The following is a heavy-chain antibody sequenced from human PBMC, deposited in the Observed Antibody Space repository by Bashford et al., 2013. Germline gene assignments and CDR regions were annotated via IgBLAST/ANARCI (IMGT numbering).Heavy chain of an antibody. J-gene: IGHJ5*02. Sequence: SETLSLTCAVYGGSFSGYYWSWIRQPPGKGLEWIGEINHSGSTNYNPSLKSRVTISVDTSKNQFSLKLSSVTAADTAVYYCARGAGGDYVWGSYRNNWFDPWGQGTLVTVSS. D-gene: IGHD3-16*02. CDR2: INHSGST. V-gene: IGHV4-34*01. CDR3: ARGAGGDYVWGSYRNNWFDP. CDR1: GGSFSGYY.